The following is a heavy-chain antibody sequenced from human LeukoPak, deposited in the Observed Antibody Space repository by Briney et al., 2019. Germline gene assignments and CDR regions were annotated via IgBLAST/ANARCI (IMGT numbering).Heavy chain of an antibody. CDR2: ISGSGGST. V-gene: IGHV3-23*01. J-gene: IGHJ6*03. CDR1: GFTFSSYA. CDR3: AREAKDIVATIKGQDYYYYMDV. D-gene: IGHD5-12*01. Sequence: PGGSLSLSCAASGFTFSSYAMSWVRQAPGKGLEWVSAISGSGGSTYYADSVKGRFTISRDNSKNTLYLQMNSLRAEDTAVYYCAREAKDIVATIKGQDYYYYMDVWGKGTTVTVSS.